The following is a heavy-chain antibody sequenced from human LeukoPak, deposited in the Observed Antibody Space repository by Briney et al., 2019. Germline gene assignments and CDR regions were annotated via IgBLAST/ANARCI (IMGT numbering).Heavy chain of an antibody. CDR1: GGSFSGYY. CDR2: INHSGST. CDR3: ARRAFKRDYGAAVAGGRYYYYMDV. J-gene: IGHJ6*03. D-gene: IGHD6-19*01. V-gene: IGHV4-34*01. Sequence: SETLSLTCAVYGGSFSGYYWSWIRQPPGKGLEWIGEINHSGSTNYNPSLKSRVTISVDTSKNQFSLKLSSVTAADTAVYYCARRAFKRDYGAAVAGGRYYYYMDVWGKGTTVTVSS.